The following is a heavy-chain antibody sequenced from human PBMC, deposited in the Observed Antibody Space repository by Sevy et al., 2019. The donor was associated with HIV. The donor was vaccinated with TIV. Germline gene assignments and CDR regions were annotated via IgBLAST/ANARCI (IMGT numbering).Heavy chain of an antibody. CDR1: GFTFSSYN. CDR3: ARGPPDGSYDYFDS. Sequence: GSLRLSCAASGFTFSSYNMNWVRQAPGKGLEWVSSISGLSNYIYYADSMKGRFTISRDNAKNTLNLQMNSLRGDDTAVYFCARGPPDGSYDYFDSWGQGILVTVSS. V-gene: IGHV3-21*06. J-gene: IGHJ4*02. D-gene: IGHD3-10*01. CDR2: ISGLSNYI.